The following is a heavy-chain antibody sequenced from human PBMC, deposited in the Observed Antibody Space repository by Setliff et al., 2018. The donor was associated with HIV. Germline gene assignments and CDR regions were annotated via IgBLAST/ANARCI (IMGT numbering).Heavy chain of an antibody. CDR1: DYPFSNFG. CDR3: AKVRYNWNYSAFDI. Sequence: ASVKVSCKASDYPFSNFGISWVRQAPGQGLEWMAWINVYNGDTNFAQKFQGRVTMTKDTSTGTAYMELSSLIPDDTAMYYCAKVRYNWNYSAFDIWGQGTMVTVS. V-gene: IGHV1-18*01. D-gene: IGHD1-7*01. CDR2: INVYNGDT. J-gene: IGHJ3*02.